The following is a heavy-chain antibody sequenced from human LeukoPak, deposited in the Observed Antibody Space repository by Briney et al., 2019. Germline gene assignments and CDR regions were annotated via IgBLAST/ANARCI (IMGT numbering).Heavy chain of an antibody. CDR1: GLTFNNAW. V-gene: IGHV3-15*07. D-gene: IGHD6-13*01. CDR3: ATEKSSIWSGDF. J-gene: IGHJ4*02. Sequence: PGGSLRLSCAASGLTFNNAWMNWVRQAPGKGLEWVGRVKSKADGGSIDYDAPVKGRFTISRDDSKNTLYLQMNSLNTEDTAVYYCATEKSSIWSGDFWGQGTLVTVSS. CDR2: VKSKADGGSI.